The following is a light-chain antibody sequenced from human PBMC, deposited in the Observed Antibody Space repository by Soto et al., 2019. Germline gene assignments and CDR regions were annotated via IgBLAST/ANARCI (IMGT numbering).Light chain of an antibody. Sequence: DVVMTQSPLSLPVTLGQAASISCRSSQGLVYGDGHTYMHWFQQRPGQSPRRLIYKVSNRDSGVPDRFSGSASCTNFTLKISRVEAEDVGVYYCMQGTHWPPTFGGGTKVEIK. CDR1: QGLVYGDGHTY. J-gene: IGKJ4*01. CDR2: KVS. V-gene: IGKV2-30*01. CDR3: MQGTHWPPT.